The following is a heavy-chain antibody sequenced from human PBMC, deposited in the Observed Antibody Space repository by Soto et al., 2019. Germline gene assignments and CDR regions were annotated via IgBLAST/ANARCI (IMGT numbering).Heavy chain of an antibody. CDR2: INSDGSST. V-gene: IGHV3-74*01. CDR3: AGALENPYFYYGLNV. D-gene: IGHD1-1*01. CDR1: GFTFSSYW. J-gene: IGHJ6*02. Sequence: PGGSLRLSCAASGFTFSSYWMHWVRQAPGKGLVWVSRINSDGSSTSYADSVKGRFTISRDNAKNTLYLQMNSLRVEDTATYYCAGALENPYFYYGLNVWGQGTTVTVSS.